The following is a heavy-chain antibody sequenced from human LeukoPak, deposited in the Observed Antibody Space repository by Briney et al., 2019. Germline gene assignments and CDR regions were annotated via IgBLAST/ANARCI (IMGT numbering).Heavy chain of an antibody. D-gene: IGHD3-22*01. CDR2: MKQDESEK. V-gene: IGHV3-7*01. J-gene: IGHJ6*04. Sequence: GGSLRLSCAASGFTVSRNYMSWVRQAPGKGLEWVANMKQDESEKYYVDSVKGRFTISRDNAKNTLYLQMNSLRAEDTAVYYCAIPNRASGSHVWGKGTTVTISS. CDR3: AIPNRASGSHV. CDR1: GFTVSRNY.